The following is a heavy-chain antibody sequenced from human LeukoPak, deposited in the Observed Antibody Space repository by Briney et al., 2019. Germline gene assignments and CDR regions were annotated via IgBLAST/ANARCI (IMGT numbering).Heavy chain of an antibody. V-gene: IGHV5-51*01. CDR2: IYPGGSDT. CDR3: ARTGPITMVRDDAFDI. D-gene: IGHD3-10*01. J-gene: IGHJ3*02. Sequence: GESLKISCKGSGYSFTSYWIGWVRQMPGKGLEWMGIIYPGGSDTRYSPSFQGQVTISADKSISTAYLQWSSLKASDTAMYYCARTGPITMVRDDAFDIWGQGTMVTVSS. CDR1: GYSFTSYW.